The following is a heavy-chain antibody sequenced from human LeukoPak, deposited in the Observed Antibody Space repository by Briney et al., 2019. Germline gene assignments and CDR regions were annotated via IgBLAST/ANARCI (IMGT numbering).Heavy chain of an antibody. Sequence: GGSLRLSCAASGFTFSSYAMSWVRQAPGKGLEWVSYISDSSSLTYYADSVKGRFTISRDNAKNSLSLQLNSLRDEDTAVYFCAKVIRGGYGMDVWGQGTTVTVSS. CDR3: AKVIRGGYGMDV. D-gene: IGHD3-10*01. J-gene: IGHJ6*02. V-gene: IGHV3-48*02. CDR2: ISDSSSLT. CDR1: GFTFSSYA.